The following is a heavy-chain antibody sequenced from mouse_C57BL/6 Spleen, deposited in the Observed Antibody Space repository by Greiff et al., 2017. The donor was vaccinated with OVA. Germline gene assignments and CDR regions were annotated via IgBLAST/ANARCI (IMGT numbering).Heavy chain of an antibody. Sequence: QVHVKQPGTELVKPGASVKLSCKASGYTFTSYWMHWVKQRPGQGLEWIGNINPSNGGTNYNEKFKSKATLTVDKSSSTAYMQLSSLTSEDSAVYYCARSIYYYGSSYFYAMDYWGQGTSVTVSS. CDR3: ARSIYYYGSSYFYAMDY. CDR2: INPSNGGT. J-gene: IGHJ4*01. CDR1: GYTFTSYW. D-gene: IGHD1-1*01. V-gene: IGHV1-53*01.